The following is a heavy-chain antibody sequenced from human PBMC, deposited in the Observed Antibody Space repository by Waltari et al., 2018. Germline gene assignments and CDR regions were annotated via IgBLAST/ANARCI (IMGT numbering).Heavy chain of an antibody. J-gene: IGHJ3*02. CDR2: IIPICGTG. Sequence: QVQLVQSGAEVKKPGSSVKVSCKASGGTFSSYAISWVRRAPGQGLEWMGGIIPICGTGNYAQKFQGRVTITADESTSTAYMELSSLRSEDTAVYYCATDTVQLERLVDAFDIWGQGTMVTVSS. D-gene: IGHD1-1*01. CDR1: GGTFSSYA. CDR3: ATDTVQLERLVDAFDI. V-gene: IGHV1-69*01.